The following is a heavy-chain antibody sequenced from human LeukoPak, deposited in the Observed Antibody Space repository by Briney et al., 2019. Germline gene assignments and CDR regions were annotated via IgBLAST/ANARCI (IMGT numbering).Heavy chain of an antibody. CDR1: GGSISSSSYY. J-gene: IGHJ4*02. V-gene: IGHV4-39*07. CDR3: ARYDYSNWH. CDR2: IYYSGST. Sequence: PSETLPLTCTVSGGSISSSSYYWGWIRQPPGKGLEWIGSIYYSGSTYYNPSLKSRVTISVDTSKNQFSLKLSSVTAADTAVNYCARYDYSNWHWGQGTLVTVSS. D-gene: IGHD4-11*01.